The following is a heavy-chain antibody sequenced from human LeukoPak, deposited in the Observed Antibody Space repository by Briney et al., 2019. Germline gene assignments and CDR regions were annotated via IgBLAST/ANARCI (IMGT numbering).Heavy chain of an antibody. Sequence: ASVKVSCKVSGYTLTELSMHWVRQAPGKGLEWMGGFDPEDGETIYAQKFQGRVTMTEDTSTDTAYMGLSSLRSEDTAVYYCATKLDSSGYYSDWYFDLWGRGTLVTVSS. D-gene: IGHD3-22*01. V-gene: IGHV1-24*01. CDR2: FDPEDGET. J-gene: IGHJ2*01. CDR3: ATKLDSSGYYSDWYFDL. CDR1: GYTLTELS.